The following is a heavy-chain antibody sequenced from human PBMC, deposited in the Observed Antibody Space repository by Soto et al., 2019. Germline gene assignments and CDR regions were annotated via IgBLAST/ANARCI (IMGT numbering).Heavy chain of an antibody. J-gene: IGHJ4*02. D-gene: IGHD2-8*01. CDR1: GFSFNSFN. CDR2: ISVSGDNI. V-gene: IGHV3-21*01. CDR3: ARDLGLLKSMFDY. Sequence: GGSLRLSCLASGFSFNSFNMNWIRRAPGRGLEWVASISVSGDNIYYGDSMQGRFTISRDNSKRSVFLDLNSLRVEDTAVYYCARDLGLLKSMFDYSVQGTLVTVSS.